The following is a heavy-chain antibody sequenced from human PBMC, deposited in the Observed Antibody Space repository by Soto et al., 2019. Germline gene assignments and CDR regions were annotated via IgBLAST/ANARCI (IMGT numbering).Heavy chain of an antibody. Sequence: QIRLVQSGGEVKKPGASVKVSCKSSGYNFISHSITWMRQAPGQGLEWMGRISAYNGNTNHAQKFQGRLTMTKDTSTSTAYMELRSLRSDATAVYYCARGAFCGGAPGCRDMDVWGQGTTVTVSS. V-gene: IGHV1-18*01. D-gene: IGHD2-21*01. CDR1: GYNFISHS. J-gene: IGHJ6*02. CDR2: ISAYNGNT. CDR3: ARGAFCGGAPGCRDMDV.